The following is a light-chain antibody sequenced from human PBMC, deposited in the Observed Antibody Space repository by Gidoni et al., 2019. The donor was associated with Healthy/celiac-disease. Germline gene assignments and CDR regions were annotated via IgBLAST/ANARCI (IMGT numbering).Light chain of an antibody. V-gene: IGKV3-15*01. CDR3: QQYNNWPLWLT. CDR2: GAS. CDR1: QSVSSN. J-gene: IGKJ4*01. Sequence: EIVMTQSPATLSVSPGERATLSGRASQSVSSNLAWYQQKPGQAPRLLIYGASTRATGIPARFSGSGSGTEFTLTISSLQSEDFAVYYCQQYNNWPLWLTFXGXTKVEIK.